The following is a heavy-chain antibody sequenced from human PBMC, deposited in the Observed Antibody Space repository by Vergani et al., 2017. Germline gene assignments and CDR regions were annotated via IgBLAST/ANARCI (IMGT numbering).Heavy chain of an antibody. CDR1: GYSFTRYW. D-gene: IGHD5-12*01. Sequence: EVQLVQSGAEVKKPGESLRLPCKGSGYSFTRYWISWVRQSPGKGLAGMGRVDPSDSYTNYSPSFQGHVTISADKSISTAYLHWSSLKASDTAMYYCARHSGYVYWXFDLWGRGTLVTVSS. CDR3: ARHSGYVYWXFDL. J-gene: IGHJ2*01. CDR2: VDPSDSYT. V-gene: IGHV5-10-1*03.